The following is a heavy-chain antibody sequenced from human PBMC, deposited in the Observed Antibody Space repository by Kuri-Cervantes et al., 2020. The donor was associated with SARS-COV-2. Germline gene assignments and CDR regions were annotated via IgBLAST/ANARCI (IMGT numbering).Heavy chain of an antibody. D-gene: IGHD3-3*01. CDR2: MNPNSGNT. CDR1: GYSFTSYD. CDR3: ARAHAYDFWSGYSHWYFNL. V-gene: IGHV1-8*03. Sequence: ASVKVSCKASGYSFTSYDINWVRQATGQGLEWMGWMNPNSGNTGYAQKFQGRVTITRNTSISTAYMELSSLRSEDTVVYYCARAHAYDFWSGYSHWYFNLWGRGTLVTVSS. J-gene: IGHJ2*01.